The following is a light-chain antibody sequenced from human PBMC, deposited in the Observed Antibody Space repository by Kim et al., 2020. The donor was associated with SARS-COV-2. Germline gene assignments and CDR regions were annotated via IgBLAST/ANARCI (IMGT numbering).Light chain of an antibody. J-gene: IGKJ1*01. V-gene: IGKV1-5*01. CDR1: QSISSW. Sequence: IQMTQSPSTLSASVGDRVTITCRASQSISSWLAWYQQKPGKAPKLLIYDASSVESGVPSRFSGSGSGTEFTLTISSLQPDDFATYYCQQYNSYRTFGQGTKVDIK. CDR2: DAS. CDR3: QQYNSYRT.